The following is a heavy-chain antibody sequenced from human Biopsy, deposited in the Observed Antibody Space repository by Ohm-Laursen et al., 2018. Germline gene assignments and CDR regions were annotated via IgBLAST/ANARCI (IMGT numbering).Heavy chain of an antibody. CDR3: ASVVLGPTNDAFDL. Sequence: SETLSLTCYVSGGDINNYYWSWIRQPAGKGLEWIGRIYPGGGTNYNPSLKSRFTMSVDTSKKQLSLRLRSVTAADTAMYYCASVVLGPTNDAFDLWGQGTMVVVSS. CDR2: IYPGGGT. J-gene: IGHJ3*01. CDR1: GGDINNYY. D-gene: IGHD3-22*01. V-gene: IGHV4-4*07.